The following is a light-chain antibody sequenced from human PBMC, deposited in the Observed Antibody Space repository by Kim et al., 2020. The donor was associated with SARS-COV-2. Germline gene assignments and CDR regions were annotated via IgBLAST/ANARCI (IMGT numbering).Light chain of an antibody. CDR1: QAISGY. Sequence: IQLTQSPSSLSASVGDRVTITCRTSQAISGYLAWFQQQPGKAPKLLIYAASTLQSGVPSRFSGSGSGTEFTLTIGNLQPEDFATYYCQQLNSYPPTCGQGTNL. CDR3: QQLNSYPPT. CDR2: AAS. J-gene: IGKJ2*01. V-gene: IGKV1-9*01.